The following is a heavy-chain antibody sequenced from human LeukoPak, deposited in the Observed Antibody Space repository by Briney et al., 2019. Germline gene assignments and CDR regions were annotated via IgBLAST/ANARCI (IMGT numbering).Heavy chain of an antibody. CDR1: GGSFSGYY. CDR2: INHSGST. Sequence: SETLSLTCAVYGGSFSGYYWSWIRQPPGKGLEWIGEINHSGSTNYNPSLKSRVTISVDTSKNQFSLKLSSVTAADTAVYYCARAPAPSWEGYYYYMDVWGKGTTVTISS. D-gene: IGHD2-2*01. J-gene: IGHJ6*03. V-gene: IGHV4-34*01. CDR3: ARAPAPSWEGYYYYMDV.